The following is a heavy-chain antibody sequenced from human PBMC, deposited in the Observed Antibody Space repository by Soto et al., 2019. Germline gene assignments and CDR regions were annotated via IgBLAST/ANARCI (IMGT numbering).Heavy chain of an antibody. V-gene: IGHV1-69*13. CDR1: NDSLSSHF. CDR2: IIPIFGTA. CDR3: ARDNGYSGYDYFDY. D-gene: IGHD5-12*01. J-gene: IGHJ4*02. Sequence: SVKVSCKASNDSLSSHFIHWVRQAPGQGLEWMGGIIPIFGTANYAQKFQGRVTITADESTSTAYMELSSLRSEDTAVYYCARDNGYSGYDYFDYWGQGTLVTVSS.